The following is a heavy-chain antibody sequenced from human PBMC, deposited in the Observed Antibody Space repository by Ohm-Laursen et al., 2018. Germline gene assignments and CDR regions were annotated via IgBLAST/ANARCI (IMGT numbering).Heavy chain of an antibody. CDR3: ARHDYELPPNFDY. CDR2: IYYSGST. CDR1: GGSISRGGYY. V-gene: IGHV4-31*03. Sequence: SQTLSLTCTVSGGSISRGGYYWSWIRQHPGKGLEWIGYIYYSGSTYYNPSLRGRVTISVDTSKDQFSLKLSSVTAADTAVYYCARHDYELPPNFDYWGQGTLVTVSS. J-gene: IGHJ4*02. D-gene: IGHD5-12*01.